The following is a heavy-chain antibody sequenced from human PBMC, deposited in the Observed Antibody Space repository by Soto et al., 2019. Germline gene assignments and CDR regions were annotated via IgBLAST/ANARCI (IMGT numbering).Heavy chain of an antibody. CDR1: ADSFSSYG. V-gene: IGHV1-18*01. J-gene: IGHJ4*02. CDR2: INPYNGNT. Sequence: ASAKVSCKASADSFSSYGIMWVRQAPGQGREWMGWINPYNGNTDYAQNLQGRVTMTTDTSTSTAHIEVRSILSDDTAVYYCATSGNSDYWAQGNLVTVSP. CDR3: ATSGNSDY. D-gene: IGHD3-3*01.